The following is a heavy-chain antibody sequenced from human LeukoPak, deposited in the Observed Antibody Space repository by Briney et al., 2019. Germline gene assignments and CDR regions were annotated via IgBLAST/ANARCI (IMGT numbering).Heavy chain of an antibody. CDR1: GYTFTGYY. V-gene: IGHV1-2*02. Sequence: ASVKVSCKASGYTFTGYYMHWVRQAPGQGLEWMGWINPNSGGTNYAQKFQGRVTMTEDTSTDTAYMELSSLRSEDTAVYYCATGTNDFWSGYLFDYWGQGTLVTVSS. D-gene: IGHD3-3*01. CDR3: ATGTNDFWSGYLFDY. CDR2: INPNSGGT. J-gene: IGHJ4*02.